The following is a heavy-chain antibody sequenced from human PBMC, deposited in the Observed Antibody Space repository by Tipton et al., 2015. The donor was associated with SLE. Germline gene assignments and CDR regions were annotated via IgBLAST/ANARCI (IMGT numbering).Heavy chain of an antibody. CDR1: GDSISSSTYY. Sequence: TLSLTCTVSGDSISSSTYYWAWIRQPPGKGLEWIGSLYYGGNTYYNPSLKSRVIISIDTSKNQFSLKLTSVTAADTAVYYCAKDSGDYDFGQDPWGRGTLVTVSS. D-gene: IGHD3-3*01. CDR3: AKDSGDYDFGQDP. J-gene: IGHJ5*02. V-gene: IGHV4-39*07. CDR2: LYYGGNT.